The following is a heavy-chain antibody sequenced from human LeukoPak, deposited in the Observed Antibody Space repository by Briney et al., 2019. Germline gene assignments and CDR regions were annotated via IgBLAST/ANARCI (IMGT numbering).Heavy chain of an antibody. J-gene: IGHJ5*02. D-gene: IGHD6-13*01. V-gene: IGHV4-39*07. CDR3: ARVVAAAGTAP. Sequence: SETLSLTCTVSGGSISSGGYYWSWIRQPPGKGLEWIGEINHSGSTNYNPSLKSRVTISVDTSKNQFSLKLSSVTAADTAVYYCARVVAAAGTAPWGQGTLVTVSS. CDR1: GGSISSGGYY. CDR2: INHSGST.